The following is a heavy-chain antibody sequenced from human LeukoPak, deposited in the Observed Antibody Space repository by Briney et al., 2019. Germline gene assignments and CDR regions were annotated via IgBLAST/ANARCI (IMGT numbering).Heavy chain of an antibody. CDR1: GYTLTELS. CDR2: VDPEDGET. Sequence: ASVKVSCKVAGYTLTELSMHWVRQAPGKGLEWMGGVDPEDGETINAQKFQGRVTMTEDTSTDTAYMELSSLTSEDTAVYYCATDSAGWDIVVVPAAHWGQGTLVTVSS. J-gene: IGHJ4*02. CDR3: ATDSAGWDIVVVPAAH. V-gene: IGHV1-24*01. D-gene: IGHD2-2*01.